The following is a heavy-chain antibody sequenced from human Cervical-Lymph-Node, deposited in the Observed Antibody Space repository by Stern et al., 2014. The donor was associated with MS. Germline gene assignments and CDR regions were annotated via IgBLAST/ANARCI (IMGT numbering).Heavy chain of an antibody. J-gene: IGHJ4*02. CDR3: ARGSPFSGSYDY. D-gene: IGHD1-26*01. CDR2: IIPVFGTA. CDR1: GGTFSSYA. V-gene: IGHV1-69*01. Sequence: VHLVESGAEVKKPGSSVKVSCKASGGTFSSYAISWVRQAPGQGLEWMGGIIPVFGTANSPQKFQGRVTITADESTSPAYMELSSLRSEDTAVYYCARGSPFSGSYDYWGQGTLVTVSS.